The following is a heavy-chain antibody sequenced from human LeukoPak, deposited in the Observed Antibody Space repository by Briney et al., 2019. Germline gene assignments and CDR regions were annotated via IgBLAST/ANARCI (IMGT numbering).Heavy chain of an antibody. CDR2: IRDYGGIT. CDR1: GFIFNLHA. J-gene: IGHJ4*02. D-gene: IGHD3/OR15-3a*01. V-gene: IGHV3-23*01. CDR3: AKIVDPPATCGLGY. Sequence: GGSLRLSCAASGFIFNLHALSWVRQAPGHGLEWVSTIRDYGGITNYADSVKGRFTLSRDTSKNILYLQMNGLRAEDTAIYYCAKIVDPPATCGLGYWGQGTLVSVSS.